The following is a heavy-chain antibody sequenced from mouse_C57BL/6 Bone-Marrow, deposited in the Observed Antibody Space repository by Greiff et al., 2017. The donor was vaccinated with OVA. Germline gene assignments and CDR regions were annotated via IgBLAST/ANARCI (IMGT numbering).Heavy chain of an antibody. D-gene: IGHD2-3*01. CDR3: ARGGWLPNYYAMDY. J-gene: IGHJ4*01. CDR2: IYPGGGYT. Sequence: QVQLQQSGAELVRPGTSVKMSCKASGYTFTNYWIGWAKQRPGHGLEWIGDIYPGGGYTNYNEKFKGKATLTADKSSSTAYMQFSSLTSEDSAIYYCARGGWLPNYYAMDYWGQGTSVTVSS. V-gene: IGHV1-63*01. CDR1: GYTFTNYW.